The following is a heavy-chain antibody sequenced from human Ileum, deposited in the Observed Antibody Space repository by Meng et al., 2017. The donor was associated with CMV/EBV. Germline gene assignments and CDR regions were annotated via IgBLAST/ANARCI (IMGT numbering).Heavy chain of an antibody. J-gene: IGHJ4*01. D-gene: IGHD3-3*01. CDR2: IRSTLYGGTT. V-gene: IGHV3-49*04. CDR3: ARSSPRYDFYQDY. Sequence: GESLKISCTGSGFTFGDYAMSWVRQAPGKGLEWVGFIRSTLYGGTTEYAASVRGRFTISRDDSKFIAYLQMDSLKIEDTGIYYCARSSPRYDFYQDYWGQGTRVTVSS. CDR1: GFTFGDYA.